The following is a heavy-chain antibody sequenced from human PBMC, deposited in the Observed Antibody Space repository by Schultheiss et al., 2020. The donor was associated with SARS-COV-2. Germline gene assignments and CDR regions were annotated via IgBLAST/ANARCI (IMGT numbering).Heavy chain of an antibody. J-gene: IGHJ4*02. Sequence: SETLSLTCAVSSGYYWGWIRQPPGKGLEWIGSIYHSGTTYYSPSLKSRVTISIYTSKNRFSLMLSSVTAADTAVYYCARGPSGYGWNFDYWGQGTLVTVSS. CDR2: IYHSGTT. CDR1: SGYY. CDR3: ARGPSGYGWNFDY. D-gene: IGHD5-12*01. V-gene: IGHV4-38-2*01.